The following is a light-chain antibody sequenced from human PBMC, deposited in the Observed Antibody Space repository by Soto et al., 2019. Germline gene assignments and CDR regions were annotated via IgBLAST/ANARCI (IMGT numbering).Light chain of an antibody. CDR1: SSDIGGSNY. Sequence: QSVLTQPASVSGSPGQSITISCTGTSSDIGGSNYVSWYQQHPGKAPKLVIYEVSNRPSGISNRFSGSKSGNTASLTISGLQAEDEANYYCLSYTSDNRWVFGGGTKVTVL. J-gene: IGLJ3*02. V-gene: IGLV2-14*01. CDR3: LSYTSDNRWV. CDR2: EVS.